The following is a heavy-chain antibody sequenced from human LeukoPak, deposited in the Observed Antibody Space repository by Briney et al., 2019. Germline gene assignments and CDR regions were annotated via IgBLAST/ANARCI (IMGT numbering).Heavy chain of an antibody. V-gene: IGHV1-18*01. CDR2: ISAYNGNT. CDR1: GYTFTSYA. J-gene: IGHJ6*03. Sequence: ASVKVSCKASGYTFTSYAMNWVRQAPGQGLEWMGWISAYNGNTNYAQKLQGRVTMTTDTSTSTAYMELRSLRSDDTAVYYCARSDSSSWYYYYYYMDVWGKGTTVTISS. D-gene: IGHD6-13*01. CDR3: ARSDSSSWYYYYYYMDV.